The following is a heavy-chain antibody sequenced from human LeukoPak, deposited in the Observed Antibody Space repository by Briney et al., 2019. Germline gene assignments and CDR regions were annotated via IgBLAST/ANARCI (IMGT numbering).Heavy chain of an antibody. D-gene: IGHD2/OR15-2a*01. V-gene: IGHV1-8*01. Sequence: ASVKVSCKASGYTFTAYDTIWVRQASGQGLKWMGWINPDNGNTGYAQKFQGRVTMTRNTSISTAYMELGGLRSDDTAVYYCALRKSNYFYFGMDVWGQGAAVIVSS. CDR1: GYTFTAYD. J-gene: IGHJ6*02. CDR2: INPDNGNT. CDR3: ALRKSNYFYFGMDV.